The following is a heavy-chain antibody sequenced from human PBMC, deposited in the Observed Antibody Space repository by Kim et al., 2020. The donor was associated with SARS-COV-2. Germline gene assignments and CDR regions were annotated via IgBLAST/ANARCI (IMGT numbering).Heavy chain of an antibody. Sequence: ASVKVSCKASGYTFDTFYLYWVRQAPGQRFEWMGWINGGNGNTRYSQTFQGRVTISRDRAATTAYMEMSSLTSKDTAVYYCAREGSGSSNWFGPWGQGIL. V-gene: IGHV1-3*01. CDR3: AREGSGSSNWFGP. J-gene: IGHJ5*02. D-gene: IGHD3-10*01. CDR2: INGGNGNT. CDR1: GYTFDTFY.